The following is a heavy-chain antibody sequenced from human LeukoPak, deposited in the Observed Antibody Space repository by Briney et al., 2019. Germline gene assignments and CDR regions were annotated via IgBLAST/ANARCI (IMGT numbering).Heavy chain of an antibody. CDR2: IYYSGST. CDR1: GGSISSYY. J-gene: IGHJ6*03. Sequence: SETLSLTCTVSGGSISSYYWSWIRQPPGKGLEYIAYIYYSGSTNYNPSLKSRVTISVDTSKNQFSLKLSSVIAADTAVYYCARETSQKGAHCMDVWGKGTTVTISS. D-gene: IGHD3-16*01. CDR3: ARETSQKGAHCMDV. V-gene: IGHV4-59*13.